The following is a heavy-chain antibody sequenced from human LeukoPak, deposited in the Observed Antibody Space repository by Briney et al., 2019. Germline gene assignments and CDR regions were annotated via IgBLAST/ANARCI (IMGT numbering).Heavy chain of an antibody. V-gene: IGHV4-38-2*02. J-gene: IGHJ3*02. CDR1: GYSISSGYY. CDR3: ARGDGYSYGYNAFDI. Sequence: SETLSLTCTVSGYSISSGYYWGWIRQPPGKGLEWIGSIYHSGSTYYNPSLKSRVTISVDTSKNQFSLKLSSVTAADTAVYYCARGDGYSYGYNAFDIWGQGTMVTVSS. CDR2: IYHSGST. D-gene: IGHD5-18*01.